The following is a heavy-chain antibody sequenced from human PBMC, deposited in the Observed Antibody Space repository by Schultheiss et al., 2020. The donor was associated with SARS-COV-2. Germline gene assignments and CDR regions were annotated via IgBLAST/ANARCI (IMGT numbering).Heavy chain of an antibody. V-gene: IGHV3-23*01. CDR2: ISGSGGST. CDR3: TTSTLDCSSTSVPLDY. Sequence: GGPLRLSCAASGFTFSSYSMNWVRQAPGKGLEWVSAISGSGGSTYYADSVKGRFTISRDNSKNTLYLQMNSLKTEDTAVYYCTTSTLDCSSTSVPLDYWGQGTLVTVSS. D-gene: IGHD2-2*01. J-gene: IGHJ4*02. CDR1: GFTFSSYS.